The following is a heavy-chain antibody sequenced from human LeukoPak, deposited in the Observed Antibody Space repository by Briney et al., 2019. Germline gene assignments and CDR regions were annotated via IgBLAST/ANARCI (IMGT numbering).Heavy chain of an antibody. Sequence: PGGSLRLSCSASGFAFSDYSMHWVRQAPGKGLEYVSGINTNGGNTYYADSVKGRFTISRDYSKNTLYLQMSSLKAEDTAVYYCVKHLGYWGQGSRVTVSS. CDR2: INTNGGNT. CDR1: GFAFSDYS. D-gene: IGHD3-16*01. J-gene: IGHJ4*02. V-gene: IGHV3-64D*06. CDR3: VKHLGY.